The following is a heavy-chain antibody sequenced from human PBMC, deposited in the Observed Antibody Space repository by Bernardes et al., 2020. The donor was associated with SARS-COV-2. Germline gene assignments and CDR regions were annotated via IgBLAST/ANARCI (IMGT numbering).Heavy chain of an antibody. CDR3: ARDPFRPVYTSSSENYYYYYGMDV. V-gene: IGHV3-33*01. CDR1: GFTFSSYG. J-gene: IGHJ6*02. CDR2: IWYDGSNK. D-gene: IGHD6-6*01. Sequence: GGSLRLSCAASGFTFSSYGMHWVRQAPGKGLEWVAVIWYDGSNKYYADSVKGRFTISRDNSKNTLYLQMNSLRAEDTAVYYCARDPFRPVYTSSSENYYYYYGMDVWGQGTTVTVSS.